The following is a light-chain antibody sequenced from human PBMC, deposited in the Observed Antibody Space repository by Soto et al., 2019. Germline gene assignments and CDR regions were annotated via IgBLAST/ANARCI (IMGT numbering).Light chain of an antibody. CDR1: QSVSSSY. CDR3: QHCGSSPPRFT. J-gene: IGKJ3*01. V-gene: IGKV3-20*01. Sequence: EIVLTQSPGTLSLSPGERATLSYRASQSVSSSYLAWYQQKPGQAPRLLIYGASSRATGIPDRFSGSGSGTDFTLTITRLEPEDFAVYYCQHCGSSPPRFTFGPGTKVDIK. CDR2: GAS.